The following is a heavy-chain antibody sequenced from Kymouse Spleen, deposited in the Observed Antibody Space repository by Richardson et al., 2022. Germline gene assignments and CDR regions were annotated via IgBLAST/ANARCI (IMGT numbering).Heavy chain of an antibody. CDR1: GFTFDDYA. CDR2: ISWNSGSI. J-gene: IGHJ6*02. V-gene: IGHV3-9*01. CDR3: AKDIGVVPAAMSITGTTDYYYYGMDV. D-gene: IGHD2-2*02. Sequence: EVQLVESGGGLVQPGRSLRLSCAASGFTFDDYAMHWVRQAPGKGLEWVSGISWNSGSIGYADSVKGRFTISRDNAKNSLYLQMNSLRAEDTALYYCAKDIGVVPAAMSITGTTDYYYYGMDVWGQGTTVTVSS.